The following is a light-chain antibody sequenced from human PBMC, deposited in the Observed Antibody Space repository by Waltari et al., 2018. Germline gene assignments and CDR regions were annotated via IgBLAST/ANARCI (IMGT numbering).Light chain of an antibody. V-gene: IGLV2-14*03. J-gene: IGLJ2*01. CDR3: SSFTSRTTGI. CDR1: SSDSGGYEY. Sequence: SALTQPDSVSGSPGQSITISCSGISSDSGGYEYVSCYQQHPGKTPKVVSYDFNNRHSGDSNRFSGSKSGSSASLTISGLQAEDEANYYCSSFTSRTTGIFGGETKVNVL. CDR2: DFN.